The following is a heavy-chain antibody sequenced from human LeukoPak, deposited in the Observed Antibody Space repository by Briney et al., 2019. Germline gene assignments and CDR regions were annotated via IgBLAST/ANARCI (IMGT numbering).Heavy chain of an antibody. CDR1: GYTFSSYA. D-gene: IGHD1-26*01. J-gene: IGHJ4*02. CDR3: ARGGSNFDY. CDR2: INPSGGST. Sequence: GASVKVSCKASGYTFSSYAMNWVRQAPGQGLEWMGIINPSGGSTSYAQKFQGRVTMTRDMSTSTVYMELSSLRSDDTAVYYCARGGSNFDYWGQGTLVTVSS. V-gene: IGHV1-46*01.